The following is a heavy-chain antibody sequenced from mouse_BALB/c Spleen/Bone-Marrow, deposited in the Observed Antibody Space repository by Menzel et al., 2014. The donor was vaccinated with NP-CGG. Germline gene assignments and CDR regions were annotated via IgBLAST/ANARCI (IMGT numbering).Heavy chain of an antibody. Sequence: VQLQQSGPELVKPGASVKISCKASGYSFTGYFMNWVKQSHGKSLEWIGRINPYNGDTFYNQKFKGKATLTVDKSSSTAHMGLLGLASVDSAVFYCGSGPAWFAYWGQGTLVTVSA. CDR1: GYSFTGYF. J-gene: IGHJ3*01. CDR2: INPYNGDT. V-gene: IGHV1-20*02. CDR3: GSGPAWFAY.